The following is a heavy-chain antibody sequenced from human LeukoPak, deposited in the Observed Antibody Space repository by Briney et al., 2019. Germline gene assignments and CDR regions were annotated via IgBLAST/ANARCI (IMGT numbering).Heavy chain of an antibody. CDR1: GGSISSGDYY. D-gene: IGHD4-17*01. Sequence: SETLSLTCTVSGGSISSGDYYWSWIRRPPGKGLEWIGYIYYSGSTYYNPSLKSRVTISVDTSKNQFSLKLSSVTAADTAVYYCARDYGDPSPFFDYWGQGTLVTVSS. CDR3: ARDYGDPSPFFDY. V-gene: IGHV4-30-4*01. CDR2: IYYSGST. J-gene: IGHJ4*02.